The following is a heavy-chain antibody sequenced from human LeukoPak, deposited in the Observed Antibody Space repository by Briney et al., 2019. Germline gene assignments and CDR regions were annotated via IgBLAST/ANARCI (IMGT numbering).Heavy chain of an antibody. D-gene: IGHD6-19*01. J-gene: IGHJ5*02. V-gene: IGHV3-7*01. Sequence: PGGSLRLSCVASGFTFNIYWMSWVRQAPGKGLEWVANIKEDGSEKDYVDSVKGRFTNSRDNVKNSLYLQMNSLRAEDTAVYYCARDRAVAGLFDPWGQGTLVTVSS. CDR3: ARDRAVAGLFDP. CDR1: GFTFNIYW. CDR2: IKEDGSEK.